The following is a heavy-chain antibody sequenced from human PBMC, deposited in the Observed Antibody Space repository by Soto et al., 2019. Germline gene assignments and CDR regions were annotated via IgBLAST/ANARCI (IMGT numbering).Heavy chain of an antibody. J-gene: IGHJ4*02. D-gene: IGHD4-17*01. CDR3: ARDNDYGDSRGHFDY. V-gene: IGHV4-4*07. Sequence: KSSETLSLTCTVSGGSISSYYWSWIRQPAGKGLEWIGRIYTSGSTNYNPSLKSRVTMSVDTSKNQFSLKLSSVTAADTAVYYCARDNDYGDSRGHFDYWGQGTLVTVSS. CDR2: IYTSGST. CDR1: GGSISSYY.